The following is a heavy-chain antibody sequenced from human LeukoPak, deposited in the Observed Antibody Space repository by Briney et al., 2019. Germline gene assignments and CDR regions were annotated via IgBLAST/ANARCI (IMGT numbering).Heavy chain of an antibody. CDR3: ARDRDWLISD. Sequence: PGGSLRLSCAASGFTFSNYWMTWVRQAPGKGLEWVADKKQDGSEKLYVNSVRGRFTISRDNAKMSLFLQMNSLRAEDTAVYYCARDRDWLISDWGQGTLVTVSS. CDR1: GFTFSNYW. V-gene: IGHV3-7*01. CDR2: KKQDGSEK. J-gene: IGHJ4*02. D-gene: IGHD3-9*01.